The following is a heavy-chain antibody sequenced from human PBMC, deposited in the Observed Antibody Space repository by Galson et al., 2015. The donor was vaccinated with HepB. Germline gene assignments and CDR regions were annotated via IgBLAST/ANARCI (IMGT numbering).Heavy chain of an antibody. CDR2: IGSNAYGGTT. D-gene: IGHD1-14*01. CDR3: TRYRWYHAFDI. Sequence: SLRIACAGSGFIFGNYAINWFRQAPGKGLEWIGFIGSNAYGGTTDYVASVKGRFLISRDDSKNIAYLQLNSLKTEDTAMYYCTRYRWYHAFDIWGQGTMVTVSS. V-gene: IGHV3-49*03. J-gene: IGHJ3*02. CDR1: GFIFGNYA.